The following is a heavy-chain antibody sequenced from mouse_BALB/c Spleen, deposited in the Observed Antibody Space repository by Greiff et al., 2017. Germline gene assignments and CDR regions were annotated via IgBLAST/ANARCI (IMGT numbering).Heavy chain of an antibody. Sequence: LQQPGSELVRPGASVKLSCKASGYTFTSYWTHWVKQRPGQGLEWIGNIYPGSGRTNYNEKFKGKATLTADKSSSTAYMQLSSLTSEDSAVYFCARGGYPTFAYWGQGTLVTVSA. CDR3: ARGGYPTFAY. D-gene: IGHD2-2*01. CDR1: GYTFTSYW. CDR2: IYPGSGRT. J-gene: IGHJ3*01. V-gene: IGHV1S22*01.